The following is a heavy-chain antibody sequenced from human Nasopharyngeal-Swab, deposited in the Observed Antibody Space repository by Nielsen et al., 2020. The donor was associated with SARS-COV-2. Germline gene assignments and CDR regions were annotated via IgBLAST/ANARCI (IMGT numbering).Heavy chain of an antibody. CDR2: ISSSSSTI. CDR3: ARALHIYYYDSSGYFGDAFDI. D-gene: IGHD3-22*01. Sequence: VRQMPGKGLEWVSYISSSSSTIYYADSVKGRFTMSRDNAKNSLYLQMNSLRAEDTAVYYCARALHIYYYDSSGYFGDAFDIWGQGTMVTVSS. J-gene: IGHJ3*02. V-gene: IGHV3-48*01.